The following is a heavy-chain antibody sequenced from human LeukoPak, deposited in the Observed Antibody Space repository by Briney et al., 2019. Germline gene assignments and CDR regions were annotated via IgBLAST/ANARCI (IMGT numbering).Heavy chain of an antibody. J-gene: IGHJ2*01. CDR2: IYYSGST. V-gene: IGHV4-59*01. CDR3: AGSGSGSYYSPWYFDL. CDR1: GGSISSYY. D-gene: IGHD3-10*01. Sequence: SETLSLTCTVSGGSISSYYLSWIRQPPGKGLEWIGYIYYSGSTNYNPSLKSRVTISVDTSKNQFSLRLSSVTAADTAVYYCAGSGSGSYYSPWYFDLWGRGTLVTVSS.